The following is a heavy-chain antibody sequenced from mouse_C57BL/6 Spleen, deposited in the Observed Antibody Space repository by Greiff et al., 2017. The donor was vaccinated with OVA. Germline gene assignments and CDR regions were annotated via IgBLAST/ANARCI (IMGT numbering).Heavy chain of an antibody. J-gene: IGHJ3*01. V-gene: IGHV1-69*01. D-gene: IGHD2-4*01. Sequence: VQLQQPGAELVMPGASVKLSCKASGYTFTSYWMHWVKQRPGQGLEWIGEIDPSDSYTNYNQKFKGKSTLTVDKSSSTAYMQLSSLTSEDSAVYYCARGDDYDGGIFAYWGQGTLVTVSA. CDR1: GYTFTSYW. CDR2: IDPSDSYT. CDR3: ARGDDYDGGIFAY.